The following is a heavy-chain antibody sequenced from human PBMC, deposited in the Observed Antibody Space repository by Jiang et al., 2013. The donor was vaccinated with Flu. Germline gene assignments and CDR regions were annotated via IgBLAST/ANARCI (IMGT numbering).Heavy chain of an antibody. CDR2: IYPGDSDT. J-gene: IGHJ6*02. CDR3: ARGPDYYGMDV. Sequence: GAEVKKPGESLKISCKGSGYSFTSYWIGWVRQMPGKGLEWMGIIYPGDSDTRYSPSFEGQVTISADKSINTAYLQWNSLTASDTAIYYCARGPDYYGMDVWGQGTTVTVSS. V-gene: IGHV5-51*01. CDR1: GYSFTSYW.